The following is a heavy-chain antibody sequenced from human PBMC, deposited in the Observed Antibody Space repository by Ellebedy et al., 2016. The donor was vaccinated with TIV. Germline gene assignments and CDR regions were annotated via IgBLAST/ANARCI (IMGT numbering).Heavy chain of an antibody. Sequence: SETLSLTXTVSGDSISSSSDYWVCIRQPPGKGLEWIGTISNRDRTDYNPSLKSRVFILVDASKNQFFLKLTSVTAADTAVYYCATFNQYYTYLGVWGKGTTVTVSS. CDR1: GDSISSSSDY. J-gene: IGHJ6*03. V-gene: IGHV4-39*01. CDR3: ATFNQYYTYLGV. CDR2: ISNRDRT. D-gene: IGHD1-14*01.